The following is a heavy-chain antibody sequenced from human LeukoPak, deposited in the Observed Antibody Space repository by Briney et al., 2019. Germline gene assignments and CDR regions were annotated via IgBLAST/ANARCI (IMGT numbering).Heavy chain of an antibody. CDR1: GFTFSSYW. V-gene: IGHV3-74*01. CDR3: VRAVAGAFDY. CDR2: INSDGSTA. Sequence: HPGGSLRLSCAASGFTFSSYWMHWVRQAPGKGLVWVSRINSDGSTASCADSVKGRFIISRDNAKNTLYLQMNSLRAKDTAVYYCVRAVAGAFDYWGQGTLVTVSS. J-gene: IGHJ4*02. D-gene: IGHD6-19*01.